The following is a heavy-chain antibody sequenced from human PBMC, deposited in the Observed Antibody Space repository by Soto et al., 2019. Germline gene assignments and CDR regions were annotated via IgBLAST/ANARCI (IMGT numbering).Heavy chain of an antibody. V-gene: IGHV4-59*01. CDR2: IYYSGST. D-gene: IGHD3-10*01. CDR3: ALYGSGSYYNKGYFDY. CDR1: GGSISSYY. J-gene: IGHJ4*02. Sequence: SETLSLTCTVSGGSISSYYWSWIRQPPGKGLEWIGYIYYSGSTNYNPSLKSRVTISVDTSKNQFSLKLSSATAADTAVYYCALYGSGSYYNKGYFDYWGQGTLVTVSS.